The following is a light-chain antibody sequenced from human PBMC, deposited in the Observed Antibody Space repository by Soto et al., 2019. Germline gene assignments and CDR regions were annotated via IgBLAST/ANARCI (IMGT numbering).Light chain of an antibody. Sequence: QSVLTQPPSASGTPGQTIAISCSGGSSNIGSHTVNWHQQLPGTPPRLLIYSNTQRPSGVPDRFSGSKSGTSASLSISGLQSEYEGDCYRAAGDDSLNGVVFGGGTKLTVL. J-gene: IGLJ2*01. V-gene: IGLV1-44*01. CDR1: SSNIGSHT. CDR3: AAGDDSLNGVV. CDR2: SNT.